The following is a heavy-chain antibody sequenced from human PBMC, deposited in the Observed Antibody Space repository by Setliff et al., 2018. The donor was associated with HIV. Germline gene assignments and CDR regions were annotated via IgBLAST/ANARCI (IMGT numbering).Heavy chain of an antibody. Sequence: PSETLSLTCAVSGYSISSGFYWGWIRQPPGKGLERIGNVFHSGDTDYNPSLKSRITMSVETSENQFSLRLTSVTAADTAVYYCARRTIWGDAFDIWGQGTMVTVSS. D-gene: IGHD3-3*01. V-gene: IGHV4-38-2*01. J-gene: IGHJ3*02. CDR3: ARRTIWGDAFDI. CDR2: VFHSGDT. CDR1: GYSISSGFY.